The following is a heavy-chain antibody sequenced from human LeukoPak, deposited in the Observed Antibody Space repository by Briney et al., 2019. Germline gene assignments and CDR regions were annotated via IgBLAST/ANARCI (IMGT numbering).Heavy chain of an antibody. V-gene: IGHV3-21*01. CDR2: ISSSSGDI. CDR3: ARGPYSSNWYVDY. CDR1: GFTFSTYR. Sequence: GGSLRLSCAASGFTFSTYRMNWVRQAPGKGLEWVSSISSSSGDIYYADPVKGRFTISRDNAKNSLYLQMNSLRAEDTAVYYCARGPYSSNWYVDYWGQGTLVTVAS. J-gene: IGHJ4*02. D-gene: IGHD6-13*01.